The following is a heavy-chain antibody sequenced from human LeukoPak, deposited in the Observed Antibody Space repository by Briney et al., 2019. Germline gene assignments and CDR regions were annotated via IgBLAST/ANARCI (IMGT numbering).Heavy chain of an antibody. CDR2: ISYDGSNK. CDR1: GFTFSGYA. V-gene: IGHV3-30*04. CDR3: ARDKEPYCSSTSCQKPEYYYYYGMDV. D-gene: IGHD2-2*01. J-gene: IGHJ6*02. Sequence: GGSLRLSCAASGFTFSGYAMHWVRQAPGKGLEWVAVISYDGSNKYYADSVKGRFTISRDNSKNTLYLQMNSLRAEDTAVYYCARDKEPYCSSTSCQKPEYYYYYGMDVWGQGTTVTVSS.